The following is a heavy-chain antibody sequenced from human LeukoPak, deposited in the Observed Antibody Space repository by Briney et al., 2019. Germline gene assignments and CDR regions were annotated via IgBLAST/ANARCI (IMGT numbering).Heavy chain of an antibody. CDR3: ARGHYDVLAASYKWTPDY. V-gene: IGHV3-21*01. Sequence: GGSLRLSCAASGFTFNTFNMNWVRQAPGKGLEWVSSITSGGDYIYYADSVKGRFTTSRDNAKNPLSLQLNSLRVEDTAVYYCARGHYDVLAASYKWTPDYWGQGTLVTVSS. J-gene: IGHJ4*02. CDR2: ITSGGDYI. CDR1: GFTFNTFN. D-gene: IGHD3-9*01.